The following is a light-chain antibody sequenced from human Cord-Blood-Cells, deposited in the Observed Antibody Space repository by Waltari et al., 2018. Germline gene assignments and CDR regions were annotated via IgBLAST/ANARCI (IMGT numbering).Light chain of an antibody. CDR1: SSDVGGYNY. CDR3: SSYTSSSTLV. Sequence: QSALTQPASVSGSPGQSITISCTGTSSDVGGYNYVSWYQQHPGKAPKLRIYDVSNRPSVVSNRVSGSKSGNTASLTISGLQAEDEADYYCSSYTSSSTLVFGGGTKLTVL. J-gene: IGLJ2*01. CDR2: DVS. V-gene: IGLV2-14*01.